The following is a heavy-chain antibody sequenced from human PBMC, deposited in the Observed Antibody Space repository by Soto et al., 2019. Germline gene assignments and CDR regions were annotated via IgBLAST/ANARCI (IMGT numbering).Heavy chain of an antibody. J-gene: IGHJ4*02. D-gene: IGHD5-18*01. CDR1: GFTFSDLA. CDR2: IYGGGNGP. V-gene: IGHV3-23*01. CDR3: AKMEAMDPWAYSVDY. Sequence: EVQVLESGGGLVQPGGSLRLSCAATGFTFSDLAMSWVRQAPGKGLEWVSRIYGGGNGPHYADSVKGRVTSSRDNSKNTLHLQRNSLRAEDTDLYYCAKMEAMDPWAYSVDYWGQGTVVTVSA.